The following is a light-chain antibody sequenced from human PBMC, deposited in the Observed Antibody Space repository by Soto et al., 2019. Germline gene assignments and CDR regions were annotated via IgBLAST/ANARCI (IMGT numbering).Light chain of an antibody. J-gene: IGKJ4*01. V-gene: IGKV3-20*01. CDR1: QSVSSSY. Sequence: VVTPYPAGLSLSPGERATLSCRASQSVSSSYLAWYQQKPGQAPRLLIYGASSRATGIPDRFSGSGSGTDFTLTISSLQSEDFAAYYCQHYGSYPPLTFGEGTKVDIK. CDR2: GAS. CDR3: QHYGSYPPLT.